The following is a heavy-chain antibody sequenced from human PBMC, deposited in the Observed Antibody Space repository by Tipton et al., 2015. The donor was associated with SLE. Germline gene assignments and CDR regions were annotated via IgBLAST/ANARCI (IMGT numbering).Heavy chain of an antibody. CDR3: ASLTSTWFDAFDL. J-gene: IGHJ3*01. CDR2: INHSGST. D-gene: IGHD6-13*01. CDR1: GGSFSGYY. Sequence: GLVKPSETLSLTCAVYGGSFSGYYWSWIRQPPGKGLEWIGEINHSGSTNYNPSLKSRVTISVDTSKNQFSLKLSSVTAADTAVYYCASLTSTWFDAFDLWGQGTMVTVSS. V-gene: IGHV4-34*01.